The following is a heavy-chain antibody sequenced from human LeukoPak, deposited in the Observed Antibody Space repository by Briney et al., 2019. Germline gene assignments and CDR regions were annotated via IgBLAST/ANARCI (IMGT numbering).Heavy chain of an antibody. J-gene: IGHJ4*02. CDR3: ARDGDYYGSGSYYNVHY. D-gene: IGHD3-10*01. Sequence: GGSLRLSCAASGFIFRNAWMNWVRQAPGKGLEWVGRIKNKADGGTTDYAAPVKGRFTISRDDSENTLYLQMNSLRAEDTAVYYCARDGDYYGSGSYYNVHYWGQGTLVTVSS. CDR1: GFIFRNAW. V-gene: IGHV3-15*01. CDR2: IKNKADGGTT.